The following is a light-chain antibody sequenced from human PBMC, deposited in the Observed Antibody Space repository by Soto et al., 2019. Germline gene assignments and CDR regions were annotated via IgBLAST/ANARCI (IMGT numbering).Light chain of an antibody. CDR1: QSLGIW. Sequence: DIQMTQSPSTLSASVGDRVTITCRASQSLGIWLAWHQQKPGKAPKLLIYDASTLKSGVPSRFSGSGSGTKFTLTISSLQPDDFAVYYCQQYNNWPPWTFGQGTKVDIK. V-gene: IGKV1-5*01. CDR3: QQYNNWPPWT. CDR2: DAS. J-gene: IGKJ1*01.